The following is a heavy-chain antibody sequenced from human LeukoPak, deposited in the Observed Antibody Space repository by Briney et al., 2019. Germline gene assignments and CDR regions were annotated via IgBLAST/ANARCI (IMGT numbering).Heavy chain of an antibody. D-gene: IGHD3-9*01. J-gene: IGHJ3*02. Sequence: PSETLSLTCAVSGGSFSGYYWSWIRQPPGKGLEWIGEINHSGSTNYNPSLKSRVTISVDTSKNQFSLKLSSVTAADTAVYYCARGYYDILTGYYNLGAFDIWGQGTMATVSS. CDR2: INHSGST. V-gene: IGHV4-34*01. CDR1: GGSFSGYY. CDR3: ARGYYDILTGYYNLGAFDI.